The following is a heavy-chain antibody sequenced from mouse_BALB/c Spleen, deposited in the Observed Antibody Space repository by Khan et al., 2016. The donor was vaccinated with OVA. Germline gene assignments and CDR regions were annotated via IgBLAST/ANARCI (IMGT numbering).Heavy chain of an antibody. V-gene: IGHV3-2*02. Sequence: VQLKQSGPGLLKPSQSLSLTCTVTGYSITSDYAWNWIRQFPGNKLEWMAYIGYSGSTTYNPSLRSLISTTRNTSKHQFFLRLTPVTPDVTTTYYRASGRLLLRYPDYFDYWGQGTTLTVSS. CDR3: ASGRLLLRYPDYFDY. CDR2: IGYSGST. D-gene: IGHD1-1*01. J-gene: IGHJ2*01. CDR1: GYSITSDYA.